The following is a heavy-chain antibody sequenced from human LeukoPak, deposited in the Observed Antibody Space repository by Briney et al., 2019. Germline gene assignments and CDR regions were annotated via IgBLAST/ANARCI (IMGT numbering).Heavy chain of an antibody. CDR2: IQATGST. D-gene: IGHD7-27*01. CDR3: ARVTWGGYQYMDV. Sequence: ASETLSLTCTVSDGSISNYYWTWIRQPAGEGLEWIGRIQATGSTTYNPSLKSRVTMSVDTSKNQLSLKMNSVTAADTAMYYCARVTWGGYQYMDVWGKGTTVTVSS. J-gene: IGHJ6*03. CDR1: DGSISNYY. V-gene: IGHV4-4*07.